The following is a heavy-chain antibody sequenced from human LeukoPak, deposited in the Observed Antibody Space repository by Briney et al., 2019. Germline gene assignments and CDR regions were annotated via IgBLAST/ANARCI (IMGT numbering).Heavy chain of an antibody. CDR3: ARVTYDSSGYYYFDY. CDR2: MKPNSGNT. J-gene: IGHJ4*02. D-gene: IGHD3-22*01. V-gene: IGHV1-8*01. Sequence: ASVKVSCEASGYTFTSYDINWVRQATGQGLEWMGWMKPNSGNTGYAQKFQGRVTMTRNTSISTAYMELSSLRSEDTAVYYCARVTYDSSGYYYFDYWGQGTLVTVSS. CDR1: GYTFTSYD.